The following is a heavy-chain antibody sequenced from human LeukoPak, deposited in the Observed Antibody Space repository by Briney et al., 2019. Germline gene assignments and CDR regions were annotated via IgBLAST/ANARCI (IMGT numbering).Heavy chain of an antibody. D-gene: IGHD6-19*01. CDR1: GFTFDNYG. CDR3: AKDLIPQTRLGAFDI. J-gene: IGHJ3*02. CDR2: ISGSGGST. V-gene: IGHV3-23*01. Sequence: PGSSLRLSCAASGFTFDNYGMHWVRQAPGKGLEWVSAISGSGGSTYYADSVKGRFTISRDNSKNTLYLQMNSLRAEDTALYYCAKDLIPQTRLGAFDIWGQGTMVTVSS.